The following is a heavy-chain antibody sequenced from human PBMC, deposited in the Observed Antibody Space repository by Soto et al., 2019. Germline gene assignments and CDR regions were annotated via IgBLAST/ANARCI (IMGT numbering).Heavy chain of an antibody. V-gene: IGHV3-23*01. CDR2: ISAGGGNT. Sequence: GGSLRLSCAASGFSFNIYAMKWVRQAPGKGLECVSAISAGGGNTYYAGSVKGRFTISRDNSKNTLYLQMNSLRADDTAVYYCAKAPTYDYYYYMDVWGKGTTVTVSS. CDR1: GFSFNIYA. J-gene: IGHJ6*03. CDR3: AKAPTYDYYYYMDV.